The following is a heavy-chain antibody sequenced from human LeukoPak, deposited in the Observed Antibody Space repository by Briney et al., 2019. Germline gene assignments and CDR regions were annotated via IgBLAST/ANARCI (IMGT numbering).Heavy chain of an antibody. CDR3: ARVAAWDSSGYLFDY. CDR1: GFTFSDYY. Sequence: GGSLRLSCAASGFTFSDYYMSWIRQAPGKGLEWISYISVSGSYTNYADSVKGRFTISRDNAKNSLYLQMISLRAEDTAVYYCARVAAWDSSGYLFDYWGQGTLVTVSS. V-gene: IGHV3-11*05. D-gene: IGHD3-22*01. CDR2: ISVSGSYT. J-gene: IGHJ4*02.